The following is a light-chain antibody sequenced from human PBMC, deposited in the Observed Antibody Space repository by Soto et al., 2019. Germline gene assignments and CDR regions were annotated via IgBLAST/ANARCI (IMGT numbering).Light chain of an antibody. CDR3: NSYTSTSTLV. CDR1: SSDVGAYNY. Sequence: QSVLTQPASVSGSPGQSITISCTGTSSDVGAYNYVSWYQQHPGKAPKLLIYEVTSRPSGVSNRFSGSKSGNTASLTISGLRTEDEADYYCNSYTSTSTLVFGGGTKLTVL. V-gene: IGLV2-14*01. CDR2: EVT. J-gene: IGLJ2*01.